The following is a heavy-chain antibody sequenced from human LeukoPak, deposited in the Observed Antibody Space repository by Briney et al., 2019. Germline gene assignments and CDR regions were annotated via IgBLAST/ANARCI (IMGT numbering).Heavy chain of an antibody. V-gene: IGHV3-23*01. D-gene: IGHD5-12*01. J-gene: IGHJ6*03. CDR3: AKCIVATNYYYYYMDV. CDR1: GFTFSSYA. Sequence: GGSLRLSCAASGFTFSSYAMTWVRQAPGRGLEWVSATSGSGGSTYYADSVKGRFTISRDNSKNTLYLQMNSLRAEDTAVYYCAKCIVATNYYYYYMDVWGKGTTVTVSS. CDR2: TSGSGGST.